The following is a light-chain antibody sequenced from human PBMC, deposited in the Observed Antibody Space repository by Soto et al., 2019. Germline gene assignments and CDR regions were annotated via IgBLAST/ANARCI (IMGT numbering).Light chain of an antibody. CDR3: CSYAGIYTWV. J-gene: IGLJ3*02. CDR2: AVN. V-gene: IGLV2-11*01. CDR1: SSDVGGYKY. Sequence: QSVLTQPRSVSGSPGQSVTISCTGTSSDVGGYKYVSWYQQHPGKAPKLLIYAVNMRPSGVPDRFSGSKSGNTASLTISGLQAEDEADYSCCSYAGIYTWVFGAGTKLTVL.